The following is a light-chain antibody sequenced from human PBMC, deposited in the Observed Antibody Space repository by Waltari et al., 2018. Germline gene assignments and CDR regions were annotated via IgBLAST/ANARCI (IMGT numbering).Light chain of an antibody. J-gene: IGLJ3*02. Sequence: QLVLTQSPSASASLGASVKLTCTLSSGHSSYAIAWHQQQPEKGPRYLMKLNIDGSPSKVYVSPDRFSGSSSGAERYLTISSLQSEDEADYYCQTWGTGIRVFGGGTKLTVL. CDR1: SGHSSYA. V-gene: IGLV4-69*01. CDR3: QTWGTGIRV. CDR2: LNIDGSP.